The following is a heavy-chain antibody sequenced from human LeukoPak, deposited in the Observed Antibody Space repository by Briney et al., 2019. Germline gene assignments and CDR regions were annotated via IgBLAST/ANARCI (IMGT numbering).Heavy chain of an antibody. CDR3: ARTTATSQYGSGYFDN. CDR2: IYYSGNT. Sequence: SESQSLTCTVSGGSISSSNDCWGWIRQPPGKGLEWIGTIYYSGNTYYNPSRKSRVTIAVDTTKSQFSLKLSSVTVANPGVYYCARTTATSQYGSGYFDNWGQGTLVTVSS. D-gene: IGHD3-10*01. V-gene: IGHV4-39*01. J-gene: IGHJ4*02. CDR1: GGSISSSNDC.